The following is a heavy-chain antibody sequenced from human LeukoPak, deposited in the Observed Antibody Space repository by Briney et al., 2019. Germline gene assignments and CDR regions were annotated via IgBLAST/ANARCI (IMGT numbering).Heavy chain of an antibody. CDR3: AKDATYSSGWTDY. CDR1: GFTFSSYS. D-gene: IGHD6-19*01. CDR2: ISSSSSYI. Sequence: PGGSLRLSCAASGFTFSSYSMNWVRQAPGKGLEWVSSISSSSSYIYYADSVKGRFTISRDNAKNSLYLQMTSLRPEDTALYYCAKDATYSSGWTDYWGQGTLVTVSS. J-gene: IGHJ4*02. V-gene: IGHV3-21*04.